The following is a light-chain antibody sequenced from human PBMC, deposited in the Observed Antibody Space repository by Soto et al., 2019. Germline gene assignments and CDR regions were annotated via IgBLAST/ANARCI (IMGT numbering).Light chain of an antibody. J-gene: IGKJ1*01. V-gene: IGKV1-39*01. CDR2: AAS. CDR1: QSISIY. CDR3: QQTYSAPRT. Sequence: DFQLTQSPSSLSASVGDRVTITCRASQSISIYLNWYQQKPGKAPKVLIYAASSLQSGVPSRFSGSGSGTEFTLTISSLQPEDSATYYCQQTYSAPRTFGQGTKLEMK.